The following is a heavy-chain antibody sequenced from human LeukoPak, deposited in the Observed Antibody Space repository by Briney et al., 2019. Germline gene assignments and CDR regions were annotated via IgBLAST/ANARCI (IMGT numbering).Heavy chain of an antibody. CDR3: ARDKRHDDYLIRTDY. V-gene: IGHV1-18*01. J-gene: IGHJ4*02. Sequence: ASVKVSCKASGYTFTSYGISWVRQAPGQGLEWTGWISAYNGNTNYAQKLQGRVTMTTDTSTSTAYMELRSLRSDDTAVYYCARDKRHDDYLIRTDYWGQGTLVTVSS. CDR1: GYTFTSYG. CDR2: ISAYNGNT. D-gene: IGHD4-17*01.